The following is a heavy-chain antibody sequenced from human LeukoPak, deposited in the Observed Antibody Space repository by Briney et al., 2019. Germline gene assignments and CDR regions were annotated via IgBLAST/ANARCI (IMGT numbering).Heavy chain of an antibody. V-gene: IGHV4-59*01. D-gene: IGHD6-13*01. CDR3: AREIAAAGESHIDY. Sequence: SETLSLTCTVSGGSISSYYWSWIRQPAGKGLEWIGYIYYSGSTNYNPSLKSRVTISVDTSKNQFSLKLSSVTAADTAVYYCAREIAAAGESHIDYWGQGTLVTVSS. CDR2: IYYSGST. J-gene: IGHJ4*02. CDR1: GGSISSYY.